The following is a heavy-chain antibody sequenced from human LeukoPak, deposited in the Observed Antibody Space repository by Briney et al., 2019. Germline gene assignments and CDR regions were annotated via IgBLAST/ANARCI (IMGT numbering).Heavy chain of an antibody. CDR3: AKDLSKQHLVGRGGGGNYYYMDV. CDR2: ISGSGGST. CDR1: GFTFSPYG. D-gene: IGHD6-13*01. J-gene: IGHJ6*03. Sequence: PGGSLRLSCAASGFTFSPYGLSWVRQAPGKGLEWVSGISGSGGSTYYTDSVKGRFTISRDNSKNTLYLQINSLRAEDTAVYYCAKDLSKQHLVGRGGGGNYYYMDVWGKGTTVTISS. V-gene: IGHV3-23*01.